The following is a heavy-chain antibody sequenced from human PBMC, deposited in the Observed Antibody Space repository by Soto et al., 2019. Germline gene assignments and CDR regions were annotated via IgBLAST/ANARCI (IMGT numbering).Heavy chain of an antibody. V-gene: IGHV4-59*02. Sequence: QVQLQESGPGLVKPSETLSLTCTVSGGSVSSGYWIWIRQPPGKGLENIAYMYRGSTNYNTYLKSRVTISVDTSKNQFSLKLTSMTAADTAVYYCGRDDSQRPATYWGQGTLVTVSS. CDR2: MYRGST. D-gene: IGHD1-26*01. CDR3: GRDDSQRPATY. J-gene: IGHJ1*01. CDR1: GGSVSSGY.